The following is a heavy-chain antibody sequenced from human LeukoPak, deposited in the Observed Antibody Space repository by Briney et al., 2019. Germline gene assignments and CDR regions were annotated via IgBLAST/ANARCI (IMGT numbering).Heavy chain of an antibody. CDR1: GFTVSSNY. CDR2: IYSGGST. D-gene: IGHD2-15*01. V-gene: IGHV3-66*01. J-gene: IGHJ4*02. Sequence: GGSLRLSCAASGFTVSSNYMSWVRQAPGKGLEWVSVIYSGGSTYYADSVKGRFTISRDNAKNSLYLQMNSLRAEDTAVYYCARDLILADNGGSSAHDSWGQGTLVTVSS. CDR3: ARDLILADNGGSSAHDS.